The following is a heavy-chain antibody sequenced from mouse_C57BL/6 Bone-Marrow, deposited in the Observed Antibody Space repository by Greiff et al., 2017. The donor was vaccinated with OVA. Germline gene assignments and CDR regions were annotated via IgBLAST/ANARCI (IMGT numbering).Heavy chain of an antibody. D-gene: IGHD4-1*01. V-gene: IGHV3-6*01. CDR3: ARGLTGDY. CDR1: GYSITSGYY. J-gene: IGHJ3*01. Sequence: EVQLQESGPGLVKPSQSLSLTCSVTGYSITSGYYWNWIRQFPGNKLEWMGYISYDGSNNYNPSLKNRISITRDTSKNQFFLKLNSLTTEDTATYYCARGLTGDYWGQGTLVTVSA. CDR2: ISYDGSN.